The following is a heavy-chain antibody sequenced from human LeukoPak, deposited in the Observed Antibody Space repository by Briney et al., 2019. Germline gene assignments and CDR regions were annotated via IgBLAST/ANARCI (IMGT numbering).Heavy chain of an antibody. V-gene: IGHV4-39*01. Sequence: SETLSLSCTVSGGSIRSNIYYWGWIRQPPGKGLEWIGSIYYSGSTYFNPSLQSRVTLSVDTSNSQFFLKLNSVTAADTAVYYCVRDYGDYARQYYYGMDVRGQGTTVTVSS. D-gene: IGHD4-17*01. CDR2: IYYSGST. J-gene: IGHJ6*02. CDR3: VRDYGDYARQYYYGMDV. CDR1: GGSIRSNIYY.